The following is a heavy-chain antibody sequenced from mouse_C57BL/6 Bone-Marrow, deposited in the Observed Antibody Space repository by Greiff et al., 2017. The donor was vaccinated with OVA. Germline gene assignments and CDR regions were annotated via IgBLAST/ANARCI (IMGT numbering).Heavy chain of an antibody. V-gene: IGHV5-4*03. CDR1: GFTFSSYA. CDR2: ISDGGSYT. CDR3: ARWGWLLHYFDY. Sequence: EVKLVESGGGLVKPGGSLKLSCAASGFTFSSYAMSWVRQTPEKRLEWVATISDGGSYTYYPDNVKGRFTISRDNAKNNLYLQMSHLKSEDTAMYYCARWGWLLHYFDYWGQGTTLTVSS. D-gene: IGHD2-3*01. J-gene: IGHJ2*01.